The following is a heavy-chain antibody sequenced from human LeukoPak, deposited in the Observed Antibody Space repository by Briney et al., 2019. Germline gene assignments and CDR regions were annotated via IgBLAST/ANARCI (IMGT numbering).Heavy chain of an antibody. CDR2: IYYSGST. CDR3: AILYYGMDV. V-gene: IGHV4-59*06. CDR1: GGSFSGYY. J-gene: IGHJ6*02. Sequence: PSETLSLTCAVYGGSFSGYYWSWIRQPPGKGLEWIGYIYYSGSTYYNPSLKSRVTISVDTSKNQFSLKLSSVTAADTAVYYCAILYYGMDVWGQGTTVTVSS.